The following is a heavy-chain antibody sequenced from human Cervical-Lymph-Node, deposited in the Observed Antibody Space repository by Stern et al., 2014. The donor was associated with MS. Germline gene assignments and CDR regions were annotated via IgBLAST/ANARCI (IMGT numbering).Heavy chain of an antibody. Sequence: QLVQSGPGLVRPSQTLSLTCSVSGASVNSAGYYWGWIRQHPGKGLEWIGYLYSTGSTYYNPSLRGRVTISGDTSKNQFSLKLSSVTAADTAVYYCASQDCSGGSCYSAGYFDLWGRGTLVTVSS. V-gene: IGHV4-31*03. CDR2: LYSTGST. J-gene: IGHJ2*01. D-gene: IGHD2-15*01. CDR1: GASVNSAGYY. CDR3: ASQDCSGGSCYSAGYFDL.